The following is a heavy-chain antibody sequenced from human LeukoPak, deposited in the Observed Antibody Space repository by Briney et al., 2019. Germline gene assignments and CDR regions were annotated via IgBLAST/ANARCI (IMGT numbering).Heavy chain of an antibody. D-gene: IGHD5-12*01. V-gene: IGHV4-30-2*01. Sequence: SETLSLTFAVSGGSIISVGYSWSRIRQPPGKGLEWIGYIYHSGSTYYNPSLKSRVTISVDRSKNQFSLKLSSVTAADTAVYYCARDNHVAYEGAIDYWGQGTLVTVSS. CDR2: IYHSGST. CDR3: ARDNHVAYEGAIDY. CDR1: GGSIISVGYS. J-gene: IGHJ4*02.